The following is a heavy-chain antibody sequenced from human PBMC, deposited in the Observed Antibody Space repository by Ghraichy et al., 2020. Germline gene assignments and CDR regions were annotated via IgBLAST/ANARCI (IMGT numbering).Heavy chain of an antibody. D-gene: IGHD4-23*01. Sequence: GGSLRLSCAASGFTFSSYAMSWVRQAPGKGLEWVSAISGSGGSTYYADSVKGRFTISRDNSKNTLYLQMNSLRAEDTAVYYCATPSPDYGGNSYYYYYYMDVWGKGTTVTVSS. J-gene: IGHJ6*03. CDR1: GFTFSSYA. CDR2: ISGSGGST. V-gene: IGHV3-23*01. CDR3: ATPSPDYGGNSYYYYYYMDV.